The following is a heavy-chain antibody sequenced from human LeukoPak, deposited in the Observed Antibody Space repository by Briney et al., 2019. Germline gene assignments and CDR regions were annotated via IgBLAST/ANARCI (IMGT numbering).Heavy chain of an antibody. D-gene: IGHD7-27*01. J-gene: IGHJ4*02. CDR3: ARSQGYNWGADY. CDR2: INPSGGST. CDR1: GYTFTSYY. V-gene: IGHV1-46*01. Sequence: GASVKVSCKASGYTFTSYYMHWVRQAPGQGLEWMGIINPSGGSTSYAQKFQGRVTITADESTSTAYMELSSLRSEDTAVYYCARSQGYNWGADYWGQGTLVTVSS.